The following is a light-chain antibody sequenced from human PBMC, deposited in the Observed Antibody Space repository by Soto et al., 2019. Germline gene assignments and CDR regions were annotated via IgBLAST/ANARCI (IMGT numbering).Light chain of an antibody. J-gene: IGLJ1*01. V-gene: IGLV1-44*01. CDR3: AAWDDSLNGRV. Sequence: QSVLTQPPSASGTPGQRVTISCSGSSSNIGSNTVNWYQQLPGTAPKLLIYSNNQRPSGVPDRVSGSKSGTSASLAISGLQSEEEADYYCAAWDDSLNGRVFGTGTKVTVL. CDR2: SNN. CDR1: SSNIGSNT.